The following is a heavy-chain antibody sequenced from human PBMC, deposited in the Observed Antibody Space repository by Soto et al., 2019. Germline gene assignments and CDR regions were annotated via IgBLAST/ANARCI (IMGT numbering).Heavy chain of an antibody. CDR1: GFTFSSYA. CDR2: ISGSGGST. CDR3: AKDSYDSRGYYSTADWFDP. Sequence: PGGSLRLSCAASGFTFSSYAMRWVRQAPGRGLEWVSAISGSGGSTCYADSVKGRFTVSRDNSKNTLYLQMNSLRAEDTAVYYCAKDSYDSRGYYSTADWFDPWGQGTLVTVSS. D-gene: IGHD3-22*01. J-gene: IGHJ5*02. V-gene: IGHV3-23*01.